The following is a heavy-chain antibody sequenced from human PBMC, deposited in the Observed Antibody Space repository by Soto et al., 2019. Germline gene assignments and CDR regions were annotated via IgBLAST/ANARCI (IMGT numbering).Heavy chain of an antibody. V-gene: IGHV4-59*01. CDR1: GVSIDKYY. J-gene: IGHJ6*01. CDR2: IFYTGGT. Sequence: XETLSLSCNVSGVSIDKYYWTWIRQSPGRGLEWIGYIFYTGGTNYNPSLKSRVTISADVSKSQVSLKMTSVTAADTALYYCARGIQPPTLSPWDVWGQGSPVTVSS. D-gene: IGHD1-1*01. CDR3: ARGIQPPTLSPWDV.